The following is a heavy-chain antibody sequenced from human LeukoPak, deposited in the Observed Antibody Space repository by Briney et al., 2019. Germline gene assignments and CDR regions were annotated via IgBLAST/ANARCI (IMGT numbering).Heavy chain of an antibody. Sequence: GGSLRLSCAASGFTFSPYWMSWVRQAPGKGPEWVASIKHDGSETYYVDSVKGRFTISRDNAKNSLYLQMNSLRDEDTAVYYCAREQVWGQGTLVTVSS. V-gene: IGHV3-7*01. J-gene: IGHJ4*02. CDR2: IKHDGSET. CDR3: AREQV. CDR1: GFTFSPYW.